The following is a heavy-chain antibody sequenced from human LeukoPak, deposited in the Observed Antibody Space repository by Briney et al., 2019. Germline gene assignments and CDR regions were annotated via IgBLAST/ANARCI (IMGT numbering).Heavy chain of an antibody. Sequence: GESLQLSCKGSGYSFTTYWIGWVRQMPGKGLEWMGIISPDDSRTRYSPSFQGHVTISADKSISTAFLQWSSLKASDTAMYYCARLDSNSLDYWGQGTLVTVSS. CDR1: GYSFTTYW. J-gene: IGHJ4*02. CDR2: ISPDDSRT. D-gene: IGHD1-1*01. V-gene: IGHV5-51*01. CDR3: ARLDSNSLDY.